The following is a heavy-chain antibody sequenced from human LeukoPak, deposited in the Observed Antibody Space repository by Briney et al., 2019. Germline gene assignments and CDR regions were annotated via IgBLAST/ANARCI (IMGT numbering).Heavy chain of an antibody. Sequence: PSETLSLTCAVYGGSFSGYYWSWIRQPPGKGLEWIGEINHSGSTNYNPSLKSRVTISVDTSKNQFSLKLSSVTAADTAVYYCARGYSSGWNKKHYYYYMDVWGKGTTVTISS. D-gene: IGHD6-19*01. CDR3: ARGYSSGWNKKHYYYYMDV. V-gene: IGHV4-34*01. CDR1: GGSFSGYY. CDR2: INHSGST. J-gene: IGHJ6*03.